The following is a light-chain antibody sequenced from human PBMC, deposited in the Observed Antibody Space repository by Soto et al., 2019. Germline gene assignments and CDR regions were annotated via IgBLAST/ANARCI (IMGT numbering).Light chain of an antibody. V-gene: IGKV1-33*01. CDR2: DAS. J-gene: IGKJ3*01. Sequence: DIQMTQSPSSLSASIGDTDIITCQASQDIRKYVNWYQQRPGKAPKLLIYDASYLETGVPFRFSGRGSGTNFTFTINGLQPEDIGTYYCQHCDSFPLTFGPGTTVD. CDR1: QDIRKY. CDR3: QHCDSFPLT.